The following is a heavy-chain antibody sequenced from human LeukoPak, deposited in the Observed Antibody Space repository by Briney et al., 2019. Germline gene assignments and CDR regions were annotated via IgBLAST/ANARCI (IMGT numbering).Heavy chain of an antibody. D-gene: IGHD4-17*01. Sequence: SETLSLTCAVYGGSFSGYYWSWIRQPPGKGLEWIGEINHSGSTNYNPSLKSRVTISVDTSKNQFSLKLSSVTAADTAVYYCARDLGTVTFFDYWGQGTLVTVSS. V-gene: IGHV4-34*01. CDR2: INHSGST. CDR3: ARDLGTVTFFDY. J-gene: IGHJ4*02. CDR1: GGSFSGYY.